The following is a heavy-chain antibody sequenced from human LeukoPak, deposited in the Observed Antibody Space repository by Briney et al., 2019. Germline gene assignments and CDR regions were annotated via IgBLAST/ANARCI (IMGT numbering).Heavy chain of an antibody. CDR3: ARGTDITATGSDF. D-gene: IGHD6-13*01. Sequence: GGSLRLSCAASGFTFSIYAMNWVRQAPGKGLEWVSSISSSSSYIYYADSMKGRFTISRDDAKNSLYLQMSSLRAEDTAVYCCARGTDITATGSDFWGQGTLVTVSS. CDR2: ISSSSSYI. V-gene: IGHV3-21*01. CDR1: GFTFSIYA. J-gene: IGHJ4*02.